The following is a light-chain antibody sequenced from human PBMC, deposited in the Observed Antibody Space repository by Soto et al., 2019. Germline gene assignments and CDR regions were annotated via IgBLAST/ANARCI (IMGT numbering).Light chain of an antibody. J-gene: IGKJ4*01. CDR1: RSVSNNY. V-gene: IGKV3-20*01. CDR2: GVS. CDR3: QHYDSSPLT. Sequence: EIVLTQSPGTLSLSPGERATLSCRASRSVSNNYLAWYQQKPGQAPRLLMYGVSSRATGIPDRFTGSGSGTDFTLTISRLEPEDFAVYFCQHYDSSPLTFGGGTKVDIK.